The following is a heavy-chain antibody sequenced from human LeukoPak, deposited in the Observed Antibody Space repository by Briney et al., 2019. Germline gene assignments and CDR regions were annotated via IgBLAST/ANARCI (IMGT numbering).Heavy chain of an antibody. J-gene: IGHJ4*02. CDR1: GITFDDNG. D-gene: IGHD1-1*01. Sequence: AGGSLRLSCAASGITFDDNGMSWVRQAPGKGLEWVSGINWNGGSTGYADSVKGRFTISRDNAKKSLYLQMNSLRAEDTAVYFCAKSRSGSANWALQIFDNWDQGILVTVSS. CDR3: AKSRSGSANWALQIFDN. CDR2: INWNGGST. V-gene: IGHV3-20*04.